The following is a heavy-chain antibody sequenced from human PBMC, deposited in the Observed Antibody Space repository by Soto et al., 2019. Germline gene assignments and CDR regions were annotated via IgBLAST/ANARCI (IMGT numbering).Heavy chain of an antibody. D-gene: IGHD6-13*01. V-gene: IGHV3-30-3*01. J-gene: IGHJ4*02. CDR1: GFTFSSYA. Sequence: QVQLVESGGGVVQPGRSLRLSCAASGFTFSSYAMHWVRQAPGKGLEWVAVISYDGSNKYYADSVKGRFTISRENSKNSLFLQMNSLKAEDTAVYYCARESGLSGVAAAASWDSWRQGTLVTVSS. CDR3: ARESGLSGVAAAASWDS. CDR2: ISYDGSNK.